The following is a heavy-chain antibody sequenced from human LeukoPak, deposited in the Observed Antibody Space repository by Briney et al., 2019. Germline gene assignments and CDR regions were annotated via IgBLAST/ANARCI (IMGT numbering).Heavy chain of an antibody. CDR3: ARASYSSSWYADY. J-gene: IGHJ4*02. Sequence: GGSLRLSCAASGFTFSGYWMSWLRQAPGKGLEWVANIKQDGTEKYYVDSVKGRFIISRDNAKNSLYLQMNSLRAEDTAVYYCARASYSSSWYADYWGQGTLVTVSS. V-gene: IGHV3-7*01. CDR1: GFTFSGYW. D-gene: IGHD6-13*01. CDR2: IKQDGTEK.